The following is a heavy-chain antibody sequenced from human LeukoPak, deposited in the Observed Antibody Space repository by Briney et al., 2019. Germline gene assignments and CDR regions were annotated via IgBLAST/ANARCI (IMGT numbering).Heavy chain of an antibody. CDR3: ARLYGSGSYYRH. D-gene: IGHD3-10*01. CDR1: GGSFSGYY. CDR2: INHSGST. J-gene: IGHJ4*02. Sequence: SETLSLTCAVYGGSFSGYYWSWIRQPPGKGLEWIGEINHSGSTNYNPSLKSRVIIPVDTSKNQFSLKLSSVTAADTAVYYCARLYGSGSYYRHWGQGILVTVSS. V-gene: IGHV4-34*01.